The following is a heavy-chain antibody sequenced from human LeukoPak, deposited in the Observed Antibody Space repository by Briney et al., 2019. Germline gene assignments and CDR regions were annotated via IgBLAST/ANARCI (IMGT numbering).Heavy chain of an antibody. V-gene: IGHV3-30*18. J-gene: IGHJ4*02. CDR2: ISYDGSNK. Sequence: GGSLRLSFAASGFTFSSFGMHGVRQAPGRGLEWVAVISYDGSNKYSAESVKGRFTISRDNSKNTLYLQMNSLRAEDTAVYYCAKGYSYGYGPADYWGQGTLVTVSS. CDR3: AKGYSYGYGPADY. D-gene: IGHD5-18*01. CDR1: GFTFSSFG.